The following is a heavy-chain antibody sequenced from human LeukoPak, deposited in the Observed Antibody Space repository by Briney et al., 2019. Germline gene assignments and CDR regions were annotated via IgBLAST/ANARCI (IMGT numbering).Heavy chain of an antibody. J-gene: IGHJ4*02. CDR1: GLTFSNYG. CDR3: AKANDYGDYGGFDS. D-gene: IGHD4-17*01. V-gene: IGHV3-30*02. Sequence: GGSLRLSCAASGLTFSNYGMHWVRQAPGKGLEWVAFIRYDGRNQYYADPVKGRFTISRDNSKNTLYLQMNSLNSLRAEDTAVYYCAKANDYGDYGGFDSWGQGTLVTVSS. CDR2: IRYDGRNQ.